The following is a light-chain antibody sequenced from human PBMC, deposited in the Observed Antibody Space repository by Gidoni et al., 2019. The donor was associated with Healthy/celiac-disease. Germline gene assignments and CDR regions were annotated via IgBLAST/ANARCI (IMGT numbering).Light chain of an antibody. J-gene: IGKJ3*01. CDR3: QQYGSSPPIT. CDR1: QSVSSSY. Sequence: IVLMQSPGTLSLSPGERATLSCRASQSVSSSYLAWYQQKPGQAPRLLIYGASSRATGIPDRFSGSGSGTDFTLTISRLEPEDFAVYYCQQYGSSPPITFGPGTKVDIK. V-gene: IGKV3-20*01. CDR2: GAS.